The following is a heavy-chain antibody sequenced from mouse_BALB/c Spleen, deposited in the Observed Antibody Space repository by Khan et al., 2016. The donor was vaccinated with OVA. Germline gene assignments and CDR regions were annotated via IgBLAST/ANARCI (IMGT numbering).Heavy chain of an antibody. CDR1: GFTFSSYV. J-gene: IGHJ2*01. CDR3: VREAYRYDEYYFDY. D-gene: IGHD2-14*01. V-gene: IGHV5-6-5*01. CDR2: ISSGGTP. Sequence: EVELVESGGDLVKPGGSLKLSCAVSGFTFSSYVMSWVRQTPEKRLEWVASISSGGTPAYPDGLKGRFTISRDNARNIMYLQMSSLRSEDTAMYYCVREAYRYDEYYFDYWGQGTTLTVSS.